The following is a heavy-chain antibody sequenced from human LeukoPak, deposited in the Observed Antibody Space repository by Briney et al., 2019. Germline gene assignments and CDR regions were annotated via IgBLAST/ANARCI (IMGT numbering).Heavy chain of an antibody. Sequence: GGSLRLSCAASGFTFSSYSMNWVRQAPGKGLEWVSSISSSSSYIYYADSVKGRFTISRDNAKNSLYLQMNSLRAEDTAVYYCARAVYCSSTSCYRAYFDYWGQGTLVTVSS. J-gene: IGHJ4*02. D-gene: IGHD2-2*01. CDR2: ISSSSSYI. CDR3: ARAVYCSSTSCYRAYFDY. V-gene: IGHV3-21*01. CDR1: GFTFSSYS.